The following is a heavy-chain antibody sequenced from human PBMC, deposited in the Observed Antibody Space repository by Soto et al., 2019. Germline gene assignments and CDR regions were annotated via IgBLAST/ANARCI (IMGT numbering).Heavy chain of an antibody. D-gene: IGHD3-22*01. J-gene: IGHJ4*02. CDR2: MYHSGRS. Sequence: PSETLSLTCDVSGYSIISGYYWGLIRQPPGKGLEWIGSMYHSGRSQYAPSLKSRVTISVDTSGNQFSLRLTSVTAADTAVYYCARISTHEYDISDYYSPTYYFDSWSQGSLVTVSS. CDR1: GYSIISGYY. V-gene: IGHV4-38-2*01. CDR3: ARISTHEYDISDYYSPTYYFDS.